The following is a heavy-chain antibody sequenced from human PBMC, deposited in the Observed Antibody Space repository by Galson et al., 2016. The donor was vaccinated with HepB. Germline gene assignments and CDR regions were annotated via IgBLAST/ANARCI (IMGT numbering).Heavy chain of an antibody. D-gene: IGHD2/OR15-2a*01. CDR1: GFTFSRYD. J-gene: IGHJ4*02. CDR2: IGSAGDT. V-gene: IGHV3-13*01. Sequence: SLRLSCAASGFTFSRYDMHWVRQVTGNGLEWVSGIGSAGDTYYPDSVKGRFTISRENAKNSFYLQMSSLRGEDTAVYYCARGVGEVLGKYYFDYWGQGTLVTVSS. CDR3: ARGVGEVLGKYYFDY.